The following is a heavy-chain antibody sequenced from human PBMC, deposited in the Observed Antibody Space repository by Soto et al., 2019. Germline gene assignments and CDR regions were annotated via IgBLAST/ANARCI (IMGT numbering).Heavy chain of an antibody. CDR3: ARLPVVPKNYYYYYGMDV. CDR1: GYSFTSYW. Sequence: PGESLKISCKGSGYSFTSYWISWVRQMPGKGLEWMGRIDPSDSYTNYSPSFQGHVTISADKSISTAYLQWSSLKASDTAMYYCARLPVVPKNYYYYYGMDVWGQGTTVTVSS. D-gene: IGHD2-21*01. V-gene: IGHV5-10-1*01. CDR2: IDPSDSYT. J-gene: IGHJ6*02.